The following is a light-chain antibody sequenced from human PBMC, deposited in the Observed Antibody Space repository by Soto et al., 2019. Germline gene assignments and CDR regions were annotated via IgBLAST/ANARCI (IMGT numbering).Light chain of an antibody. CDR1: QRVYSN. J-gene: IGKJ5*01. V-gene: IGKV3-15*01. Sequence: EILITQSPDTLSVSPGESATLSCRASQRVYSNLAWYQQRPGQAPRLLIYGASTRATGVPARFSGRGSGTEFTLTISSLQSEDFAVYYCQQYTYWPPNTFGQGTRLEIK. CDR2: GAS. CDR3: QQYTYWPPNT.